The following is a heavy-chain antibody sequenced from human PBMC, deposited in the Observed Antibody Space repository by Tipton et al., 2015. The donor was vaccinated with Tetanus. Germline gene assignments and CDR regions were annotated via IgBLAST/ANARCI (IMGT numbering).Heavy chain of an antibody. V-gene: IGHV3-53*01. J-gene: IGHJ4*01. Sequence: GSLRLSCAISGFSVSSNYLNWVRQDPGKGLEWVSTMRGAGFTTYYADSVKGRFTISRDNSKNMLYLQLNDLRADDTVVYYCANGVTLFSTSDFWGHGTQVTVSS. D-gene: IGHD2-2*01. CDR2: MRGAGFTT. CDR3: ANGVTLFSTSDF. CDR1: GFSVSSNY.